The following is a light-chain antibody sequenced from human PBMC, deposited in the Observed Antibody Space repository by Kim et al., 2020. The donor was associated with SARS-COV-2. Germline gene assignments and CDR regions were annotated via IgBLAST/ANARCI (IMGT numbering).Light chain of an antibody. Sequence: GQSVITSCPGSSPTSGTNYVYWYQPYPGTASTLIIYENSQRPSGVPDRFSGSKSGTSASLAITGLRSEDEANYYCAAWAGSLGRLEFGGGTQLTVL. CDR2: ENS. CDR3: AAWAGSLGRLE. J-gene: IGLJ2*01. CDR1: SPTSGTNY. V-gene: IGLV1-47*01.